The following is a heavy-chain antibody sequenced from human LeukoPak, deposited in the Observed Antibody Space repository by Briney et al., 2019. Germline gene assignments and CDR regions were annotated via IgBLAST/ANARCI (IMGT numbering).Heavy chain of an antibody. CDR3: ARVSSSWSHSWFDP. CDR2: IDPNSGGR. CDR1: GYTFTGYY. D-gene: IGHD6-13*01. J-gene: IGHJ5*02. Sequence: ASVKVSCKTSGYTFTGYYIHWVRQAPGQGLEWMGWIDPNSGGRNFAQNFEGRVTMTKDRSLTTAYMELSSLTFDDTAVYYCARVSSSWSHSWFDPWGQGTLVTVSS. V-gene: IGHV1-2*02.